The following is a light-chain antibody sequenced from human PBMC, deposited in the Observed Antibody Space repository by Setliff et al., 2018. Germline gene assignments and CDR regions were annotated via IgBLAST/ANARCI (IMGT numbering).Light chain of an antibody. CDR1: SSDVGGYNY. V-gene: IGLV2-8*01. J-gene: IGLJ1*01. Sequence: QSALAQPRSVSGSPGQSVTISCTGTSSDVGGYNYVSWYQQHPGKAPKLMIYEVSKRPSGVPDRFSGSKSGNTASLTVSGLQAEDEADYYCSSYARSNNPYVFGTGTKV. CDR2: EVS. CDR3: SSYARSNNPYV.